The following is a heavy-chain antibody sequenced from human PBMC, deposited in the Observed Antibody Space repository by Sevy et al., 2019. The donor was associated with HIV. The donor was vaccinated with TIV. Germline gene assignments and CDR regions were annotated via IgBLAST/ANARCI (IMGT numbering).Heavy chain of an antibody. CDR2: FRGSGGST. Sequence: GGSLRLSCAASGFTFSSYAMSWVRQAPGKGLEWVSAFRGSGGSTDYADSVKGRFTISRDNSKNTQYLQMNSLRAEDTAVYYCAKDIRPITMIASIFDYWGQGTLVTVSS. CDR1: GFTFSSYA. V-gene: IGHV3-23*01. CDR3: AKDIRPITMIASIFDY. J-gene: IGHJ4*02. D-gene: IGHD3-22*01.